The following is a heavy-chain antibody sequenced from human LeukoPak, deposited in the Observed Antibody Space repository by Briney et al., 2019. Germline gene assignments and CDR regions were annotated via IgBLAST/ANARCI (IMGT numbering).Heavy chain of an antibody. Sequence: GESLKISCAASGFSFSDCDMHWVRQAPGKGLEWVGRIGGKPKGYATAYAASVKGRFTISRDESKNTAYLQMNSLRPEDKAVYYCTTYSSGHHWGQGTLVTVSS. V-gene: IGHV3-73*01. CDR3: TTYSSGHH. CDR2: IGGKPKGYAT. D-gene: IGHD6-19*01. J-gene: IGHJ5*02. CDR1: GFSFSDCD.